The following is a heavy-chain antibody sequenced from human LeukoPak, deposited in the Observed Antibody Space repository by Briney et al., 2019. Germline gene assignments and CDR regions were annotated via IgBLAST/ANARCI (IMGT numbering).Heavy chain of an antibody. D-gene: IGHD1-14*01. CDR3: ARASSPIKAYVFDI. Sequence: SETRELTCAVYGASFSGYDWSWIRQPPGKGLEWIGEINHSGSTNYNPSLKSRVTISVDTSKNQFSLKLSSVTAADTAVYYCARASSPIKAYVFDIWCRRTMVTVSS. CDR2: INHSGST. J-gene: IGHJ3*02. V-gene: IGHV4-34*01. CDR1: GASFSGYD.